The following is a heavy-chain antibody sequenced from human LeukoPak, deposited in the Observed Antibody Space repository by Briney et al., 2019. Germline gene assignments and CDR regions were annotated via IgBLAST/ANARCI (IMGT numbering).Heavy chain of an antibody. CDR1: GFTFSTYW. V-gene: IGHV3-7*01. CDR3: ASRVTTGH. CDR2: IEHDGSTK. Sequence: AGGSLRLSCTVSGFTFSTYWMSWVRQAPGKGLERVANIEHDGSTKFYLDSVKGRFTISRDNARNSLYLQMNSLRAEDTAVYYCASRVTTGHWGQGTLVTVSS. J-gene: IGHJ4*01. D-gene: IGHD4-17*01.